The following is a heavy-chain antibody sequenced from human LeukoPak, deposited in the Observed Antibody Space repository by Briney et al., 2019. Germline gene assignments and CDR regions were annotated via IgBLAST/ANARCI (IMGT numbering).Heavy chain of an antibody. D-gene: IGHD2-15*01. CDR1: GYTFTGYY. J-gene: IGHJ3*02. CDR3: ARGYLRYYSGGSCYRYDAFDI. CDR2: INPNSGGT. Sequence: ASVKVSCKASGYTFTGYYMHWVRQAPGQGLEWMGWINPNSGGTNYAQKFQGWVTMTRDTSISTAYMELSRLRSDDTAVYYCARGYLRYYSGGSCYRYDAFDIWGQGTMVTVSS. V-gene: IGHV1-2*04.